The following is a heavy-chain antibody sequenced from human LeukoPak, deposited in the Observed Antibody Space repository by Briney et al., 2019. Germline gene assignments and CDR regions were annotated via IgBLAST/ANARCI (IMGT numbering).Heavy chain of an antibody. Sequence: SETLSLTCTVSGYSISSGYYWGWIRQPPGKGLEWIGGINHSGSTNYNPSLKSRVTISVDTSKNQFSLKLSSVTAADTAVYYCARESYCGGDCYAFDIWGQGTMVTVSS. CDR3: ARESYCGGDCYAFDI. J-gene: IGHJ3*02. D-gene: IGHD2-21*02. V-gene: IGHV4-38-2*02. CDR2: INHSGST. CDR1: GYSISSGYY.